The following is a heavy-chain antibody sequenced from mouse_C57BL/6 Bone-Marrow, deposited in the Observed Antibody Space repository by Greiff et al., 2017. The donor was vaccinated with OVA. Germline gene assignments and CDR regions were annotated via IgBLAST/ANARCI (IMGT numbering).Heavy chain of an antibody. V-gene: IGHV1-69*01. CDR1: GYTFTSYW. Sequence: VQLQQSGAELVMPGASVKLSCKASGYTFTSYWMHWVKQRPGQGLEWIGEIDPSDSYTNYNQKFKGKSTLTVDTSSSTAYMQLSSLTSEDSAVYYCARDLYFDYWGQGTTLTVSS. CDR3: ARDLYFDY. CDR2: IDPSDSYT. J-gene: IGHJ2*01.